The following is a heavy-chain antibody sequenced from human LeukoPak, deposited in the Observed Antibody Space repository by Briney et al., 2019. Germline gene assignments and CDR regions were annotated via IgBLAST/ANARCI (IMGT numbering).Heavy chain of an antibody. J-gene: IGHJ4*02. Sequence: SETLSLTCAVYGGSFSGYYWSWIRQPPGKGLEWIGEINHSGRTNYTPSLKSRVPISVDTSKNQFSLKLSSVTAADTAVYYCARPGSSGWSYWGQGTLVTVSS. CDR3: ARPGSSGWSY. CDR1: GGSFSGYY. CDR2: INHSGRT. D-gene: IGHD6-19*01. V-gene: IGHV4-34*01.